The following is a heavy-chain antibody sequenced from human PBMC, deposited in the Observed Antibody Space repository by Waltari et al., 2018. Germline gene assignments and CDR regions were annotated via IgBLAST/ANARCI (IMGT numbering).Heavy chain of an antibody. CDR3: ARAFSGSYPYWYFDL. J-gene: IGHJ2*01. D-gene: IGHD1-26*01. V-gene: IGHV4-59*01. CDR1: VCSISSYS. CDR2: IYYSGST. Sequence: QVQLQESGPGLVKPSATLSLTCTVSVCSISSYSWSCIRQPPGKGLEWIGYIYYSGSTNYNPSLKSRVTISVDTSKNQFSLKLSSVTAADTAVYYCARAFSGSYPYWYFDLWGRGTLVTVSS.